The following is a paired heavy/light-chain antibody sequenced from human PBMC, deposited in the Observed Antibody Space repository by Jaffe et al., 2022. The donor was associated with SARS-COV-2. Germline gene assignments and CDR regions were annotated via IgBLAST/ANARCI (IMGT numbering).Light chain of an antibody. Sequence: QSALTQPPSASGSPGQSVTISCTGTSSDVGGYNYVSWYQQHPGKAPKLMIYEVSKRPSGVPDRFSGSKSGNTASLTVSGLQAEDEADYYCSAYAGSKVLFGGGTKLTVL. CDR3: SAYAGSKVL. CDR1: SSDVGGYNY. V-gene: IGLV2-8*01. J-gene: IGLJ2*01. CDR2: EVS.
Heavy chain of an antibody. V-gene: IGHV3-48*02. J-gene: IGHJ4*02. CDR2: ISSSSSSI. Sequence: EVQLVESGGGLVQPGGSLRLSCAASGFTFSNYNMNWVRQAPGKGLEWVSSISSSSSSIYYADSVKGRFTISRDNAKNSLYLQMNSLRDEDTAVYYCARYTYYYDSSNYYQFDYWGQGTLVTVSS. CDR1: GFTFSNYN. D-gene: IGHD3-22*01. CDR3: ARYTYYYDSSNYYQFDY.